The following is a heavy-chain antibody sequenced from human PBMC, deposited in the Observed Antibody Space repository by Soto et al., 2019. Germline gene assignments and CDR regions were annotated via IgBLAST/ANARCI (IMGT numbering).Heavy chain of an antibody. D-gene: IGHD3-22*01. CDR2: IYSGGST. CDR1: GFTFISNY. V-gene: IGHV3-53*02. Sequence: EVQLVETGGGLIQPGGSLRLSGAASGFTFISNYMSWVRQAPGRGLEWVQVIYSGGSTYYADSVKGRFTISRDNSKNTLYLQMNSLRAEDTAVYYCAREVYYYDSSGYYLPFDYWGQGTLVTVSS. J-gene: IGHJ4*02. CDR3: AREVYYYDSSGYYLPFDY.